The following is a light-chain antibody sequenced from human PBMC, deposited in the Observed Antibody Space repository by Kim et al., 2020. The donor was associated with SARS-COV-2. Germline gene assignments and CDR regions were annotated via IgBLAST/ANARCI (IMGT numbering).Light chain of an antibody. Sequence: SAGDRVTITCRASQSISTYLNWYQQKPGKAPKHLIYAASSLQRGVPSRFSGIGSGTDFTLTISSLQPEDFVTYYCQQSYSSPITFGQGTRREIK. CDR1: QSISTY. CDR3: QQSYSSPIT. V-gene: IGKV1-39*01. J-gene: IGKJ5*01. CDR2: AAS.